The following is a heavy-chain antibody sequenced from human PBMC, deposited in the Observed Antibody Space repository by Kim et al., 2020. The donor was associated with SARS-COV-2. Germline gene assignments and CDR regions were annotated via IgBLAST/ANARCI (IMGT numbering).Heavy chain of an antibody. V-gene: IGHV4-34*01. Sequence: SETLSLTCAVYGGSFSGYYWSWIRQPPGKGLEWIGEINHSGSTNYNPSLKSRVTISVDTSKNQFSLKLSSVTAADTAVYYCARGYSGYDFLWGQGTLGTVSP. CDR1: GGSFSGYY. J-gene: IGHJ4*02. D-gene: IGHD5-12*01. CDR2: INHSGST. CDR3: ARGYSGYDFL.